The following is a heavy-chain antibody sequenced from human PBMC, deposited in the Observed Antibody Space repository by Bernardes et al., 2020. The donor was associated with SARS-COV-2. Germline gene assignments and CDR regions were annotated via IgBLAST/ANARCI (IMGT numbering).Heavy chain of an antibody. Sequence: GGSLRLSCAASGFTVSSSYMSWVRQAPGKGLEWVSLIDSLGNTHNADSVKGRFTISRDNSKNTLYLQMSSLRAEDTAMYYCARAPTMELWLRGYYFDYWGLGTLLTVSS. CDR2: IDSLGNT. V-gene: IGHV3-53*01. D-gene: IGHD5-18*01. CDR3: ARAPTMELWLRGYYFDY. CDR1: GFTVSSSY. J-gene: IGHJ4*02.